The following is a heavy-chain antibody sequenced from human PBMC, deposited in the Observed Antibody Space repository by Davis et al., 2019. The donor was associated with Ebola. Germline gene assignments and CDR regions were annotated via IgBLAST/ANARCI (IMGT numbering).Heavy chain of an antibody. CDR3: AIPDCSGANCYSVYIKN. J-gene: IGHJ4*02. D-gene: IGHD2-15*01. V-gene: IGHV3-23*01. CDR2: ISGSGGST. CDR1: GFTFSNYA. Sequence: GESLKISCAASGFTFSNYAMTWVRQAPGKGLAWVSTISGSGGSTYYADSVKGRFTISRDNSNNLLYLQMNSLRAEDTAVYYCAIPDCSGANCYSVYIKNWGQGTLVTVSS.